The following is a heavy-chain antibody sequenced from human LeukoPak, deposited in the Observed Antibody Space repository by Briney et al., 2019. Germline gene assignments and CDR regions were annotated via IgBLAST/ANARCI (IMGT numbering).Heavy chain of an antibody. CDR1: GGSISSSSYY. Sequence: SETLSLTCTASGGSISSSSYYWGWIRQPPGKGLEWIGSIYYSGSTYYNPSLKSRVTISVDTSKNQFSLKLSSVTAAGTAVYYCASLRERSYYARGFDYWGQGTLVTVSS. V-gene: IGHV4-39*01. CDR3: ASLRERSYYARGFDY. CDR2: IYYSGST. D-gene: IGHD1-26*01. J-gene: IGHJ4*02.